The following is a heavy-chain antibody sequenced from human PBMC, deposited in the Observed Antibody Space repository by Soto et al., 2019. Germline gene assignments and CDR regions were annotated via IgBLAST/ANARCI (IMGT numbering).Heavy chain of an antibody. V-gene: IGHV4-39*01. CDR1: GGSISSSSYY. Sequence: PSETLSLTCTVSGGSISSSSYYWGWVRQPPGKGLEWIGSIYYSGSTYYNPSLKSRVTISVDTSKNQFSLKLSSVTAADTAVYYCARARTSGGSLGYRGQGTPVTVSS. J-gene: IGHJ4*02. CDR2: IYYSGST. CDR3: ARARTSGGSLGY. D-gene: IGHD3-10*01.